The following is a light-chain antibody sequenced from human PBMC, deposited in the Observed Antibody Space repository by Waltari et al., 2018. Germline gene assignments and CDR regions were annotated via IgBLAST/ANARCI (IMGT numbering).Light chain of an antibody. Sequence: QSALTQPASVSGSPGQSITISCTGTSSDVGGYHYVSWYQQHPGKAPKLMIYDVSNRPSGVSNRFSGSKSGNTASLTISGLQAEDEADYYCCSYAGSSTSRVFGGGTKLTVL. J-gene: IGLJ2*01. V-gene: IGLV2-23*02. CDR3: CSYAGSSTSRV. CDR2: DVS. CDR1: SSDVGGYHY.